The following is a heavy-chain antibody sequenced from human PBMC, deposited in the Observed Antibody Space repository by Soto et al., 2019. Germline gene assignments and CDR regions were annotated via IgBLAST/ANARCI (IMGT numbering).Heavy chain of an antibody. CDR1: GYTFTSYA. D-gene: IGHD5-18*01. CDR2: INAGNGNT. V-gene: IGHV1-3*01. J-gene: IGHJ6*02. CDR3: ARDRAMDYGMDV. Sequence: EASVKVSCKASGYTFTSYAMHWVRQAPGQRLEWMGWINAGNGNTKYSQKFQGRVTITRDTSASTAYMELSSLRSEDTAVYYCARDRAMDYGMDVWGQGTTVTVYS.